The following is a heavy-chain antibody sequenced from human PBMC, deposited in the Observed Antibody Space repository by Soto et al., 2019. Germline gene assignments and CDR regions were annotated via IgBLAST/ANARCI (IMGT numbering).Heavy chain of an antibody. CDR3: EIVSANRQIGDCTNGVCSVPKYNWFDP. CDR2: IYYSGST. CDR1: GGSISSGGYY. D-gene: IGHD2-8*01. Sequence: QVQLQESGPGLVKPSQTLSLTCTVSGGSISSGGYYWSWIRQHPGKGLEWIGYIYYSGSTYYNPSPKSRVTKSVDTSKNHFSLKLSSVHAADTAVYYCEIVSANRQIGDCTNGVCSVPKYNWFDPWGQETLVTVSS. J-gene: IGHJ5*02. V-gene: IGHV4-31*03.